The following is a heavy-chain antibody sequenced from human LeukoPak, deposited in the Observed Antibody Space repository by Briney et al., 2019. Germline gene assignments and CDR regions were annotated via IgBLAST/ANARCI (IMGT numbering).Heavy chain of an antibody. Sequence: SETLSLTCTVSGGSISSSSYYWGWIRQPPGKGLEWIGSIYYSGSTYYNPSLKSRVTISVDTSKNQFSLKLSSVTAADTAVYYCARDHSSSWYWGQGTLVTVSS. CDR2: IYYSGST. J-gene: IGHJ4*02. V-gene: IGHV4-39*07. D-gene: IGHD6-13*01. CDR1: GGSISSSSYY. CDR3: ARDHSSSWY.